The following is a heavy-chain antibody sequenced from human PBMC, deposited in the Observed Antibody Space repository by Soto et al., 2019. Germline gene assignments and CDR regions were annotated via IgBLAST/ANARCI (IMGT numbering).Heavy chain of an antibody. V-gene: IGHV4-59*01. CDR1: GGSISSYY. CDR2: IYYSGST. Sequence: QVQLQESGPGLVKPSETLSLTCTVSGGSISSYYWSWIRQPPGKGVEWIGYIYYSGSTNYNPSLMRRATMPVPTSKNHFSLTPSSATAADTAVYYCARADVDLVAAFDSWGQGTLVTVSS. CDR3: ARADVDLVAAFDS. J-gene: IGHJ4*02. D-gene: IGHD5-12*01.